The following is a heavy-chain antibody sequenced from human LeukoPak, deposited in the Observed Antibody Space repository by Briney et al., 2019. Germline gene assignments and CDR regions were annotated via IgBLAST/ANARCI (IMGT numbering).Heavy chain of an antibody. D-gene: IGHD5-18*01. J-gene: IGHJ4*02. CDR3: ARTYSPFDY. CDR2: IGKDGSEK. V-gene: IGHV3-7*04. CDR1: GFNLNSFW. Sequence: GGSLRLSCSVSGFNLNSFWMTWVRQAPGKGLEWVANIGKDGSEKNYVNSVKGRFTISRDNAKNSLYLQMNSLRAEDTAIYYCARTYSPFDYWGQGTLVTVSS.